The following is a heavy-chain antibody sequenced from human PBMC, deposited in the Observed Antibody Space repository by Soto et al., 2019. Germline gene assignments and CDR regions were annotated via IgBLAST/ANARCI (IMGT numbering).Heavy chain of an antibody. CDR2: IYHSGST. CDR1: GGSISSSNW. CDR3: ARVVAVAGTDYYYYYGMDV. V-gene: IGHV4-4*02. J-gene: IGHJ6*02. D-gene: IGHD6-19*01. Sequence: PSETLSLTCAVSGGSISSSNWWSWVRQPPGKGLEWIGEIYHSGSTNYNPSLKGRVIISVDKSKNQFSLKLSSVTAADTAVYYCARVVAVAGTDYYYYYGMDVWGQGTTVTVSS.